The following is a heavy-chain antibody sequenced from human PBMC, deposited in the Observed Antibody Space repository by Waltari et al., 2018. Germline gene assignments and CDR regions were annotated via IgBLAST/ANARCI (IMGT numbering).Heavy chain of an antibody. CDR2: RKEDGSKK. CDR3: ARDAPLYTTGWGYDY. D-gene: IGHD6-19*01. CDR1: GLSISESW. V-gene: IGHV3-7*01. J-gene: IGHJ4*02. Sequence: EVQLVESGGGLVQPGGSLRLSCEASGLSISESWMSWVRQAPGKGPEWVADRKEDGSKKYYLGSVRGRFTISRDNAKNSLYLQMNSLRVEDTAVYYCARDAPLYTTGWGYDYWGQGILVTVSS.